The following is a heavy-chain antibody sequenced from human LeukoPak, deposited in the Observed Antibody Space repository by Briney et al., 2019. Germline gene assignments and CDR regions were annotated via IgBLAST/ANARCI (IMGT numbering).Heavy chain of an antibody. V-gene: IGHV3-48*01. D-gene: IGHD2-2*01. CDR2: ISSGSRTI. CDR3: ARYCSSTSCYFGGTTY. CDR1: GFTFNTYI. Sequence: QPGGSLRLSCAASGFTFNTYIMNWVRQAPGKGLEWVSYISSGSRTIYYADSVKGRFTISRDNAKNSLYLQMTSLRAEDTAVYYCARYCSSTSCYFGGTTYWGQGTLVTVSS. J-gene: IGHJ4*02.